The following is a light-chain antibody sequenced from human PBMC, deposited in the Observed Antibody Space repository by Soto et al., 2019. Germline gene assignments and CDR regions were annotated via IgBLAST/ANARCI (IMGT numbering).Light chain of an antibody. J-gene: IGKJ1*01. CDR3: QQYYTTPVT. Sequence: DIVMTQSPDSLAVSLGERATINCKSSQTVLHCSNYLAWYQQKPGQPPKLLIYWASTRESGVPDRFSGSGSGTDFTLTISSLQAEDVAVYYCQQYYTTPVTFGQGTKVEIK. V-gene: IGKV4-1*01. CDR1: QTVLHCSNY. CDR2: WAS.